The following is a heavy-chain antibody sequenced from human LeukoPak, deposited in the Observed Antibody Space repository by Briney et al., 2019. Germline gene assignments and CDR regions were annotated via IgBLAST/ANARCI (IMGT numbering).Heavy chain of an antibody. CDR1: GFTFDDYA. CDR3: AREPVATDNY. V-gene: IGHV3-9*01. CDR2: SSWKSGTV. D-gene: IGHD5-12*01. J-gene: IGHJ4*02. Sequence: GGSLRLSCAASGFTFDDYAMHWVRQAPGKGLEWVSGSSWKSGTVAYADSVKGRFTISRDNSKNTLYLQMNSLRAEDTAVYYCAREPVATDNYWGQGTLVTVSS.